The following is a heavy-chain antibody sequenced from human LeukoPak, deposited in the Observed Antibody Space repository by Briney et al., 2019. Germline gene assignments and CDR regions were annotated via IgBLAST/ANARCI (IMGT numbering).Heavy chain of an antibody. CDR2: ISYDGSNK. V-gene: IGHV3-30*04. CDR1: GFTFSSYA. CDR3: ARATSVVADYYYYGMDV. D-gene: IGHD4-23*01. Sequence: PGRSLRLSCAASGFTFSSYAMHWVRQAPGKGLEWVAVISYDGSNKYYADSVKGRFTISRDNSKNTLYLQMNSLRAEDTAVYHCARATSVVADYYYYGMDVWGQGTTVTVSS. J-gene: IGHJ6*02.